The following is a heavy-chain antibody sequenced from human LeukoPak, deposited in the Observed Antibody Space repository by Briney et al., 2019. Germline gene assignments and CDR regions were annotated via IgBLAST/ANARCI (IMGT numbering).Heavy chain of an antibody. CDR3: ASNLQTDYGLDYYYMDV. Sequence: SETLSLTCAVSGYSISSGYYWGWIRQPPGQGLEWMGSIYHSGSTYYNPSLKSRVTISVDTSKNQFSLKLSSVTAADTAVYYCASNLQTDYGLDYYYMDVWGKGTTVTVSS. J-gene: IGHJ6*03. CDR2: IYHSGST. D-gene: IGHD4-17*01. V-gene: IGHV4-38-2*01. CDR1: GYSISSGYY.